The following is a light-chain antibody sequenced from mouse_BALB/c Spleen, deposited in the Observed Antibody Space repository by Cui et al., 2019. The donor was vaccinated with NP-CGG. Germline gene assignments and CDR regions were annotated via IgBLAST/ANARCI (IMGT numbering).Light chain of an antibody. V-gene: IGLV1*01. CDR3: VLWYSNHWV. J-gene: IGLJ1*01. CDR2: GTN. CDR1: TGAVTTSNY. Sequence: QAVVTQESALTPSPGETVTLTCRSSTGAVTTSNYANWVQEKPDHLFTVLIGGTNNRAPGVPARFSGSLIGDKAALTITGAQTEDEAIYFCVLWYSNHWVFGGGTKLTVL.